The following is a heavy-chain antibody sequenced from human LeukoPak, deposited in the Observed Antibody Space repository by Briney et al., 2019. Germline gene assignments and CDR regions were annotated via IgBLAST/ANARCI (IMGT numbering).Heavy chain of an antibody. CDR3: ARGQYSSGWGTRYYYGMDV. D-gene: IGHD6-19*01. Sequence: SQTLSLTCAISGDSFSSNSAAWNWIRQSPSRGLEWLGRTYYRSKWYNDYAVSVKSRITINPDTSKNQFSLQLNSVTPEDTAVYYCARGQYSSGWGTRYYYGMDVWGQGTTVTVSS. J-gene: IGHJ6*02. CDR2: TYYRSKWYN. V-gene: IGHV6-1*01. CDR1: GDSFSSNSAA.